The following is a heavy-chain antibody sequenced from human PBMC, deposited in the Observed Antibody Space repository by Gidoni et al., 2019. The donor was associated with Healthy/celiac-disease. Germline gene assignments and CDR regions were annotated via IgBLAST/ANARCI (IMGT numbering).Heavy chain of an antibody. Sequence: QITLKESGPTLVKPTQTLTLTCTFSGFSLSTSGVGGGWIRQPPGKALEWLALIYWNDDKRYSPSLKSRLTITKDTSKNQVVLTMTNMDPVDTATYYCAHSLEMATTLDYWGQGTLVTVSS. CDR2: IYWNDDK. D-gene: IGHD5-12*01. V-gene: IGHV2-5*01. CDR1: GFSLSTSGVG. J-gene: IGHJ4*02. CDR3: AHSLEMATTLDY.